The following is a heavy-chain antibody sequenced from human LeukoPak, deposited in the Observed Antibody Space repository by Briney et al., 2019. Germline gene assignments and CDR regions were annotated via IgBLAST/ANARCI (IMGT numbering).Heavy chain of an antibody. J-gene: IGHJ4*02. CDR2: ITGSGFST. CDR3: AKGHTIAARPCYFDY. CDR1: GFTFSSYA. Sequence: PGGSPRLSCAASGFTFSSYAMSWVRQAPGKGLEWVSAITGSGFSTYHADSVKGRFTISRDTSKNTLYLQMDSLRAEDTAIYYCAKGHTIAARPCYFDYWGQGTLVTVSS. D-gene: IGHD6-6*01. V-gene: IGHV3-23*01.